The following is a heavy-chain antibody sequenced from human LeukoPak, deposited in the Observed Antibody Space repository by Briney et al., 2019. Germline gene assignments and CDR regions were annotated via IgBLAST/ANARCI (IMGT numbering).Heavy chain of an antibody. V-gene: IGHV3-7*03. CDR1: GFTFSSYW. CDR2: IKQDGSEK. D-gene: IGHD3-22*01. Sequence: GGSLRLSCAASGFTFSSYWMSWVRQAPGKGLEWVANIKQDGSEKYYVDSVKGRFTISRDNAKNSLYLQMNSLRAEDTAVYYCATEAAGTYYYDSSGEDFDYWGQGTLVTVSS. CDR3: ATEAAGTYYYDSSGEDFDY. J-gene: IGHJ4*02.